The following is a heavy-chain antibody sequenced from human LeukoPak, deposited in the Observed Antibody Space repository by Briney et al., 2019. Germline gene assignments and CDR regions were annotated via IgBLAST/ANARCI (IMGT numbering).Heavy chain of an antibody. V-gene: IGHV3-21*01. CDR1: GFTFSSYS. D-gene: IGHD6-13*01. Sequence: GGSLRLSRAASGFTFSSYSMNWVRQAPGKGLEWVSSISSSSSYIYYADSVKGRFTISRDNAKNSLYLQMNSLRAEDTAVYYCARDPLGGAAAGTSWGQGTLVTVSS. CDR2: ISSSSSYI. CDR3: ARDPLGGAAAGTS. J-gene: IGHJ5*02.